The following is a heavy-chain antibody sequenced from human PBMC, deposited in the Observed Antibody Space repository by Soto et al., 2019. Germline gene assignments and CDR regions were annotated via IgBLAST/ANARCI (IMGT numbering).Heavy chain of an antibody. J-gene: IGHJ4*02. CDR1: GGSISTRSSY. D-gene: IGHD4-17*01. CDR3: VAQDYVAKGYHFET. V-gene: IGHV4-39*02. Sequence: QLQLQESGPGLVKPSETLSLTCTVSGGSISTRSSYWGWIRQPPGKGLEWVGSIYYIGNTYYNPSLKSRVARSIDSSKTRFSLNLTSVTTADTAVYYCVAQDYVAKGYHFETWGQGNMVTVSS. CDR2: IYYIGNT.